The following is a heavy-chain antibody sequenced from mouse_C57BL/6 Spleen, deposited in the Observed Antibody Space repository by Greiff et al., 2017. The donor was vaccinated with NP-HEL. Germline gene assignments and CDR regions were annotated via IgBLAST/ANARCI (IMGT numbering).Heavy chain of an antibody. J-gene: IGHJ4*01. CDR3: ARRSDYYAMDY. CDR1: GYAFSSSW. CDR2: IYPGAGDT. V-gene: IGHV1-82*01. Sequence: VQLQQSGPELVKPGASVKISCKASGYAFSSSWMNWVKQRPGKGLEWIGRIYPGAGDTNYNGKFKGKATLTADKSSSTAYMQLSSLTSEDSAVYFCARRSDYYAMDYWGQGTSVTVSS. D-gene: IGHD6-1*01.